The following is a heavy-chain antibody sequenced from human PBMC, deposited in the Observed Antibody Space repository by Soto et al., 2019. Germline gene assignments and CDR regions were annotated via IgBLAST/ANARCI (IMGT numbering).Heavy chain of an antibody. CDR3: ARGTVHFDY. CDR2: IWYAGSNK. CDR1: GVTFNTYG. V-gene: IGHV3-33*01. J-gene: IGHJ4*02. Sequence: QVQLMESGGGVVQPGRSLRLSCAASGVTFNTYGIHWVRQAPGKGLEWVAVIWYAGSNKYYADSVKGRFTISRDNSKNTLYLQMNSLRAEDTAVYYCARGTVHFDYWGQGTLVTVSS. D-gene: IGHD4-17*01.